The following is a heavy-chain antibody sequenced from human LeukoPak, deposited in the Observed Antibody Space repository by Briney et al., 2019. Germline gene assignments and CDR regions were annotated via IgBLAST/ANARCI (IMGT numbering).Heavy chain of an antibody. D-gene: IGHD4-17*01. CDR1: GGSISSGGYS. Sequence: SQTLSLTCAVSGGSISSGGYSWSWIRQPPGKGLEWIGYIYHSGSTYYNPSLKSRVTISVDRSKNQFSLKLRSVTAADTAVYYCARDYGDIPPDWYYDLWGRGTLVTVSS. CDR3: ARDYGDIPPDWYYDL. CDR2: IYHSGST. V-gene: IGHV4-30-2*02. J-gene: IGHJ2*01.